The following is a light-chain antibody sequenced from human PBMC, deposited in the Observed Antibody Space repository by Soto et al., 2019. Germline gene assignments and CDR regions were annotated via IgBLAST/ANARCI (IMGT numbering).Light chain of an antibody. CDR3: QQGYSNPWT. CDR2: AAS. CDR1: QGINNY. J-gene: IGKJ1*01. V-gene: IGKV1-39*01. Sequence: DIQMTQSPSSLSSSVGDRVTITCRASQGINNYLAWYQQKPGKAPKLLIYAASNLQSGVPSRFSGSGSGTNFTLSLNSLQPEDFATYYCQQGYSNPWTFGQGTKVDI.